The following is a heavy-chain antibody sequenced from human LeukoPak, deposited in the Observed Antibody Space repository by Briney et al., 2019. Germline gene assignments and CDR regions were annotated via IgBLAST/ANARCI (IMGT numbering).Heavy chain of an antibody. J-gene: IGHJ6*03. Sequence: ASVKVSCKASGYTFTSYDINWVRQATGQGLEWMGWMNPNSGNTGYAQKFQGRVTITRNTSISTAYMELSSLRSEDMAVYYCARVFSYYYYMDVWGKGTTVTVSS. V-gene: IGHV1-8*03. CDR3: ARVFSYYYYMDV. CDR2: MNPNSGNT. CDR1: GYTFTSYD.